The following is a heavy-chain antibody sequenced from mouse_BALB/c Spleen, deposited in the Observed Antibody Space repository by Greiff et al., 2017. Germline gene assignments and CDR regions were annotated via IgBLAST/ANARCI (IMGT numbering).Heavy chain of an antibody. D-gene: IGHD1-1*01. Sequence: VQLQQSGPELVKPGASVKMSCKASGYTFTSYVMHWVKQKPGQGLEWIGYINPYNDGTKYNEKFKGKATLTSDKSSSTAYMELSSLTSEDSAVYYCARNYGSSYGDYFDYWGQGTTLTVSS. CDR1: GYTFTSYV. J-gene: IGHJ2*01. V-gene: IGHV1-14*01. CDR3: ARNYGSSYGDYFDY. CDR2: INPYNDGT.